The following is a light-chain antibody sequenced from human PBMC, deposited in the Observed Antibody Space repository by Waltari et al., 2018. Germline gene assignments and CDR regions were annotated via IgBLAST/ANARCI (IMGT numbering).Light chain of an antibody. CDR2: EGS. CDR1: SSDVGSYTL. J-gene: IGLJ1*01. V-gene: IGLV2-23*01. CDR3: CSYACSSTL. Sequence: QSALTQPASVSGSPGQSITISCTGTSSDVGSYTLVSWYQQNPGKAPKLMIYEGSKRPSGVSNRFSGSKSGNTASLTISGLQAEDEADYYCCSYACSSTLFGTGTKVTVL.